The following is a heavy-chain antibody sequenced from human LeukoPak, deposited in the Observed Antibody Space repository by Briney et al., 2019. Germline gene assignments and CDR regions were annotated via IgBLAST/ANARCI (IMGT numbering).Heavy chain of an antibody. CDR3: ASDTGYYRNFDY. D-gene: IGHD1-26*01. V-gene: IGHV4-59*01. CDR2: IYYSGTT. CDR1: GGSINTYY. Sequence: PSETLSLTCTVSGGSINTYYWNWIRQPPGKGLEWIGYIYYSGTTNYNPSLKSRDAMSVDTSRNQFSLKLSSVTAADAVMYYCASDTGYYRNFDYWGQGTLVTVSS. J-gene: IGHJ4*02.